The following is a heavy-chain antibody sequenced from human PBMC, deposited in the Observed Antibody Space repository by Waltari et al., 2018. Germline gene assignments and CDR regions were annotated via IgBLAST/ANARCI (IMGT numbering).Heavy chain of an antibody. D-gene: IGHD3-10*01. Sequence: HWVRQAPGQRLEWMGWINAGNGNTKYSQKFQGRVTITRDTSASTAYMELSSLRSEDTAVYYCARVPLLLWFGRGKDGFDYWGQGTLVTVSS. V-gene: IGHV1-3*01. J-gene: IGHJ4*02. CDR2: INAGNGNT. CDR3: ARVPLLLWFGRGKDGFDY.